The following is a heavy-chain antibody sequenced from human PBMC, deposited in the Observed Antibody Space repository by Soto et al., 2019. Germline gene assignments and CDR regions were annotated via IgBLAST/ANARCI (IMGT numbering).Heavy chain of an antibody. J-gene: IGHJ4*02. CDR3: AREPGGFYRGSDY. D-gene: IGHD3-22*01. CDR1: GGSVSSGSYY. CDR2: IYYSGTT. Sequence: QVQLQESGPGLVKPSETLSLTCAVSGGSVSSGSYYRTWLRQPPGRSIEWIGYIYYSGTTDSNPPLKSRVTISMDTSKNQFSLNLNSVTAADTAVYYCAREPGGFYRGSDYWGQGTLVTVSS. V-gene: IGHV4-61*01.